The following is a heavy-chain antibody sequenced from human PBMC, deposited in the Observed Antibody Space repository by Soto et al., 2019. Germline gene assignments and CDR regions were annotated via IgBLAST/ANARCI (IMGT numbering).Heavy chain of an antibody. Sequence: PGGSLRLSCAASGGTCIGYARRWVLQAPGKGPEWVSAISGSGGSTYYADSVKGRFTISRDNSKNTLYLQMNSLGAEDTAVYYCAKDRSLATVDDYWGQGTLVTVPS. J-gene: IGHJ4*02. V-gene: IGHV3-23*01. CDR3: AKDRSLATVDDY. D-gene: IGHD3-3*02. CDR1: GGTCIGYA. CDR2: ISGSGGST.